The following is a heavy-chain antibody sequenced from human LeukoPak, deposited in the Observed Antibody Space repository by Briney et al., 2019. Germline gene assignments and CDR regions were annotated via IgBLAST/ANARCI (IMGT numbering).Heavy chain of an antibody. Sequence: ASVKVSCKASGYTFTDYYIHWVRQAPGQGLEWMGWINPNSGGTNYAQKFQGRVTMTRDTSISTAYMELSRLRSDDTAVYYCAREHASGSSYYFDYWGQGTLVTVSS. V-gene: IGHV1-2*02. CDR1: GYTFTDYY. CDR3: AREHASGSSYYFDY. CDR2: INPNSGGT. J-gene: IGHJ4*02. D-gene: IGHD3-10*01.